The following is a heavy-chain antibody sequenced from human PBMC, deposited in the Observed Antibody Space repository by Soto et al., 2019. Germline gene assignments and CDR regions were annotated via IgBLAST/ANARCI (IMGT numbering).Heavy chain of an antibody. Sequence: GASVKVSCKASGYTFTGYYMHWVRQAPGQGLEWMGWINPNSGGTNYAQKFQGRVTMTRDTSISTAYMELSRLRSDDTAVYYCARDPRYCTNGVCCSGMVRYYGMDVWGQGTTVTVSS. CDR3: ARDPRYCTNGVCCSGMVRYYGMDV. V-gene: IGHV1-2*02. J-gene: IGHJ6*02. D-gene: IGHD2-8*01. CDR2: INPNSGGT. CDR1: GYTFTGYY.